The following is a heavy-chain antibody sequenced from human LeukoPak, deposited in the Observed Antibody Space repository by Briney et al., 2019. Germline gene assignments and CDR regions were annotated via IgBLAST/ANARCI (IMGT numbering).Heavy chain of an antibody. CDR3: ARTSGSFLYGMDV. D-gene: IGHD3-10*01. J-gene: IGHJ6*02. V-gene: IGHV5-10-1*01. CDR2: IDPSDSYT. CDR1: GYSFTSYY. Sequence: GETLKTSRKGSGYSFTSYYINWVRQMPGKGLEWVGRIDPSDSYTDYCPSFQGHVTISADKTISTASLQWSSLKASATAMYYCARTSGSFLYGMDVWGEGTTVTVSS.